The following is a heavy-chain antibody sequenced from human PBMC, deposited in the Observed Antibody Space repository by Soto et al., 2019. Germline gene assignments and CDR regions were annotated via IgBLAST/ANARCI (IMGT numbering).Heavy chain of an antibody. CDR3: TTLVTAGYYGLDV. CDR2: IKRNIDGGTT. Sequence: EVQLVESGGGLVKPGGSLRLSCAASGFNVRNAWMNWVRQAPGKGLEWVGRIKRNIDGGTTDYAAPVKGRLTIVRDDSKNTLYLQMNSLKTEDTAVYYCTTLVTAGYYGLDVWGQGTTVTVSS. J-gene: IGHJ6*02. CDR1: GFNVRNAW. D-gene: IGHD2-2*01. V-gene: IGHV3-15*07.